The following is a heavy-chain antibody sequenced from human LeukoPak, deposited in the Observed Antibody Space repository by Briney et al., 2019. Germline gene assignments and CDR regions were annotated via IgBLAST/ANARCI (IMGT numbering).Heavy chain of an antibody. CDR2: IYISGST. CDR3: AREVAVSDTSPHYFDH. J-gene: IGHJ4*02. CDR1: GDFISSGHYY. D-gene: IGHD6-19*01. V-gene: IGHV4-61*02. Sequence: SQTLSLTCTVSGDFISSGHYYWSWIRQPAGKGLEWIGRIYISGSTNYNPSLKSRVTMSVDTSKNQFSLKVTSVTAADTAVYYCAREVAVSDTSPHYFDHWGQGTLVTVSS.